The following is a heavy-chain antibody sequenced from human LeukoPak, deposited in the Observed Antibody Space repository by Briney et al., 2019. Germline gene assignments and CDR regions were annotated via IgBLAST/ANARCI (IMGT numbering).Heavy chain of an antibody. J-gene: IGHJ5*02. D-gene: IGHD2-15*01. Sequence: TGGSLRLSCAASGFTFSSYAMSWVRQAPGKGLEWVSAISGSGGSTYYADSVKGRFTISRDNSKNTLYLQMNSLRAEDTAVYYCVRWDHCSGGSCYLNWFDPWGQGTLVTVSS. CDR1: GFTFSSYA. CDR3: VRWDHCSGGSCYLNWFDP. V-gene: IGHV3-23*01. CDR2: ISGSGGST.